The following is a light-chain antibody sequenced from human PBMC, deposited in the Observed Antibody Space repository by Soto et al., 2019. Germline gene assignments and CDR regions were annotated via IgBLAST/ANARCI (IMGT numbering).Light chain of an antibody. CDR1: SSNIGSHL. V-gene: IGLV1-44*01. CDR3: AAWDGSLQSWV. CDR2: TNN. J-gene: IGLJ3*02. Sequence: QPVLTQPPSASGTPGQRVTISCSGSSSNIGSHLVNWYQQVPGTAPKLLIYTNNQRPSGVPDRFSDSKSGTSASLAISGLQSEDEADYYCAAWDGSLQSWVFGGGTKVTVL.